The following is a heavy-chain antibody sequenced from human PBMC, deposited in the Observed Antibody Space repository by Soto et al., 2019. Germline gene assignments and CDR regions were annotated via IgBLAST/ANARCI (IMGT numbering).Heavy chain of an antibody. CDR3: TRDVAGGARFVRFDY. CDR1: GLSVSSNH. V-gene: IGHV3-53*01. J-gene: IGHJ4*02. Sequence: GGSLRLSCAASGLSVSSNHMNWVRQAPGKGLEWVSLLYSGGAGSYYADSVKGRFTVSRDSSKNTLYLHMHSLRVEDTAVYYCTRDVAGGARFVRFDYWGQGTQVTVSS. CDR2: LYSGGAGS. D-gene: IGHD6-6*01.